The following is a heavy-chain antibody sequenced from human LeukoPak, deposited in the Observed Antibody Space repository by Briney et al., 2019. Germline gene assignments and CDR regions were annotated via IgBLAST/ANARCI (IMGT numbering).Heavy chain of an antibody. Sequence: SETLSLTCTVPGGSISSYYWSWIRQPPGKGLEWIGYIYYSGSTNYNPSLKSRATISVDTSKNQFSLKLSSVTAADTAVYYCARDPDYYDSSGRAFDIWGQGTMVTVSS. V-gene: IGHV4-59*01. J-gene: IGHJ3*02. CDR3: ARDPDYYDSSGRAFDI. D-gene: IGHD3-22*01. CDR1: GGSISSYY. CDR2: IYYSGST.